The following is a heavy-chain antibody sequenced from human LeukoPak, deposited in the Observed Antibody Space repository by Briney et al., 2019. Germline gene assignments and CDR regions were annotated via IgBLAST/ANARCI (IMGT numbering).Heavy chain of an antibody. J-gene: IGHJ4*02. CDR2: IYPGDSAT. V-gene: IGHV5-51*01. CDR3: ARVFAGGELLDRGTDH. CDR1: GSTFTRSW. Sequence: GESLRISCKGSGSTFTRSWIGWVRQLPGKGLGSLEIIYPGDSATRYSPSYQGQVTISADKSTNTAYLQWTSLKASDTAMYYCARVFAGGELLDRGTDHWGQGTLVTVSS. D-gene: IGHD3-16*01.